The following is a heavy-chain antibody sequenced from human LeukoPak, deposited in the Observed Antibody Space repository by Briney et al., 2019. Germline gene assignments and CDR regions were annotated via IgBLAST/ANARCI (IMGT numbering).Heavy chain of an antibody. J-gene: IGHJ4*02. Sequence: SETLSLTCAVYGGSFSGYYWSWIRQPPGKGLEWIGEINHSGSTNYNPSLKSRVTISVDTSKNQFSLKLSSVTAADTAVHYCARVDYWGQGTLVTVSS. V-gene: IGHV4-34*01. CDR1: GGSFSGYY. CDR3: ARVDY. CDR2: INHSGST.